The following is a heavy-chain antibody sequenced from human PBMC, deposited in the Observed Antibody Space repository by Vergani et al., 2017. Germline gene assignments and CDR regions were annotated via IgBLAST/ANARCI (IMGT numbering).Heavy chain of an antibody. Sequence: EVQLVESGGGLVKPGGSLRLSCAASGFTFSSYSMNWVRQAPGKGLEWVSSISSSSSYIDYADSVKGRFTISRDNAKNSLYLQMNSLRAEDTAVYYCAGDLVNDGYSYFDYWGQGTLVTVSS. CDR1: GFTFSSYS. V-gene: IGHV3-21*01. J-gene: IGHJ4*02. D-gene: IGHD5-18*01. CDR3: AGDLVNDGYSYFDY. CDR2: ISSSSSYI.